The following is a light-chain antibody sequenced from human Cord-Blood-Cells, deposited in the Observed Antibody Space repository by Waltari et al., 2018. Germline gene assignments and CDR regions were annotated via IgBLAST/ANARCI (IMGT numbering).Light chain of an antibody. CDR3: CSYAGSSTSWV. CDR1: SSDVGRYNL. Sequence: QSALTQPASVSGSPGQSITISCTGTSSDVGRYNLVSCYQQHPGKAPKLMIYEGSKRPSGVSNRFSGSKSGNTASLTISGLQAEDEADYYCCSYAGSSTSWVFGGGTKLTVL. J-gene: IGLJ3*02. CDR2: EGS. V-gene: IGLV2-23*01.